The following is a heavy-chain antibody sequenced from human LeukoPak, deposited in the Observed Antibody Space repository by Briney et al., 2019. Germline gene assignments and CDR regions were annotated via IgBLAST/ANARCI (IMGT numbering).Heavy chain of an antibody. CDR2: IYSDGST. J-gene: IGHJ3*02. V-gene: IGHV3-66*01. D-gene: IGHD3-10*01. CDR1: GFIVSSNY. Sequence: GGSLRLSCAASGFIVSSNYMSWVRQAPGKGLEWASIIYSDGSTYYADSVKGRFTISRDNSKNMLYLQMNSLRAEDTAVYYCARVTFNYFGSGDAFDIWGQGTMVTVSS. CDR3: ARVTFNYFGSGDAFDI.